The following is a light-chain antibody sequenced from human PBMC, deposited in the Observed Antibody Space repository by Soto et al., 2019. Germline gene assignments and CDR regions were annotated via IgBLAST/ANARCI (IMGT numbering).Light chain of an antibody. V-gene: IGLV2-14*01. Sequence: QSVLTQPASVSGSPGQSITISCTGTSSDVGGYNYVSWYQHHPGKAPKLMIYEVSNRPSGVSDRFSGSKSGNTASLTISGLQAEDEADYHCSSYTSSRTLVFGTGTKVT. CDR1: SSDVGGYNY. CDR2: EVS. J-gene: IGLJ1*01. CDR3: SSYTSSRTLV.